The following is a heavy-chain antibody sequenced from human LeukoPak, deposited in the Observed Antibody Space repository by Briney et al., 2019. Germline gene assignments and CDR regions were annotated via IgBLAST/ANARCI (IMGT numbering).Heavy chain of an antibody. CDR1: GGSISGYY. D-gene: IGHD3-10*01. J-gene: IGHJ5*02. Sequence: PSETLSLTCTVSGGSISGYYWSWIRQPAGKGLEWIGRIYTSGSTNCNPSLKSRVTMSVDTSKNQFSLKLSSVTAADTAVYYCARGFPKALWFGELFPPNWLDPWGQGTLVTVSS. CDR3: ARGFPKALWFGELFPPNWLDP. CDR2: IYTSGST. V-gene: IGHV4-4*07.